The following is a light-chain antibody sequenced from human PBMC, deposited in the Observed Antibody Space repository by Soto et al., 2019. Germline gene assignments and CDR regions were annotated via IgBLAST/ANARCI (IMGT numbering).Light chain of an antibody. CDR1: QSISKY. J-gene: IGKJ2*01. V-gene: IGKV1-39*01. CDR2: AAS. Sequence: DIRMTQSPSSLSASVGDSVTVTCRASQSISKYLHWYQQKPVKAPKFLIYAASNLKSGVPSRFSGSGSGTDFTLTISSLQLEDFSTYYCQQSFSTPYTFGPGTKLEIK. CDR3: QQSFSTPYT.